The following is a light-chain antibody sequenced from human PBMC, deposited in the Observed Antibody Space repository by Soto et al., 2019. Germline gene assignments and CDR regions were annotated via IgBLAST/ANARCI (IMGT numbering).Light chain of an antibody. J-gene: IGLJ1*01. CDR3: GTWDTSLSAYV. CDR1: SSNIGNNF. Sequence: QSVLTQPPSVSAAPGQKVTISCSGSSSNIGNNFVSWYQQFPGTAPKLLIYDNTERPSGIPDRFSGSQSGTSAALGITGLQTGDEADYYCGTWDTSLSAYVFGTGTKVTVL. CDR2: DNT. V-gene: IGLV1-51*01.